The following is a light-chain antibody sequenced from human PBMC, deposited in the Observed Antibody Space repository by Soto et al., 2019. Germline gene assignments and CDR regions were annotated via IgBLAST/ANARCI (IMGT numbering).Light chain of an antibody. CDR2: DSS. CDR1: QSVSSN. V-gene: IGKV3-15*01. CDR3: QQYNNLPET. J-gene: IGKJ1*01. Sequence: EIVMTQSPATLSVSPGERATLSCRASQSVSSNLAWYQQKPGQAPRLLIYDSSTRATGIPARFSGSGSGTEFTLTISSLQSDDCAIYYCQQYNNLPETFGQGTKVDIK.